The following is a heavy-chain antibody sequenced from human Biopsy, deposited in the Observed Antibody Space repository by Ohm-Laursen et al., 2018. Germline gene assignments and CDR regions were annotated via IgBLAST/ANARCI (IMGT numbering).Heavy chain of an antibody. V-gene: IGHV3-33*01. Sequence: SLRLSCAASGFAFSYYGLHRVRQAPGKGLQWVAVMWSNGINKNYADSVKGRFTVSRDNSNNVLYLQMSSLRDEDSAVYYCARDDDTTGHYMILNHWGQGTLVTVSS. J-gene: IGHJ5*02. CDR1: GFAFSYYG. D-gene: IGHD3-9*01. CDR3: ARDDDTTGHYMILNH. CDR2: MWSNGINK.